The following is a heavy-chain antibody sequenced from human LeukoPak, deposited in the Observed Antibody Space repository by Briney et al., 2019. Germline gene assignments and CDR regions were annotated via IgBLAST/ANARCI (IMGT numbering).Heavy chain of an antibody. D-gene: IGHD3-16*02. CDR1: GFTFSSYG. CDR2: IRYDGSNK. CDR3: AGVTFGGVIVTYNWFDP. Sequence: GGSLRLSCAASGFTFSSYGMHWVRQAPGKGLEWVAFIRYDGSNKYYADSVKGRFTISRDNSKNTLYLQMNSLRAEDTAVYYCAGVTFGGVIVTYNWFDPWGQGTLVTVSS. V-gene: IGHV3-30*02. J-gene: IGHJ5*02.